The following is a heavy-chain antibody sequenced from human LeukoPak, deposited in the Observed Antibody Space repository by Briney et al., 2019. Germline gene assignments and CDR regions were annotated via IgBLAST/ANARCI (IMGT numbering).Heavy chain of an antibody. J-gene: IGHJ3*02. D-gene: IGHD5-18*01. V-gene: IGHV3-48*04. CDR1: GFTFSSYA. CDR3: ARASGGGYSYGYLFSGVRMEAFDI. CDR2: ISSSGSTI. Sequence: GGSLRLSCAASGFTFSSYAMSWVRQAPGKGLEWVSYISSSGSTIYYADSVKGRFTISRDNAKNSLYLQMNSLRAEDTAVYYCARASGGGYSYGYLFSGVRMEAFDIWGQGTMVTVSS.